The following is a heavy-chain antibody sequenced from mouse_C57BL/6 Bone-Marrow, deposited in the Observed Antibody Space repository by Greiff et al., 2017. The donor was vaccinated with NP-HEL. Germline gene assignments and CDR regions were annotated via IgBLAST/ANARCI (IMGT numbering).Heavy chain of an antibody. J-gene: IGHJ1*03. CDR1: GFTFSDYY. CDR3: ARKKEGLRRYWYFDV. D-gene: IGHD2-2*01. Sequence: EVQLVESGGGLVQPGGSLKLSCAASGFTFSDYYMYWVRQTPEKRLEWVAYISNGGGSTYYPDTVKGRFTISRDNAKNTLYLQMSRLKSEDTAMYYCARKKEGLRRYWYFDVWGTGTTVTVSS. CDR2: ISNGGGST. V-gene: IGHV5-12*01.